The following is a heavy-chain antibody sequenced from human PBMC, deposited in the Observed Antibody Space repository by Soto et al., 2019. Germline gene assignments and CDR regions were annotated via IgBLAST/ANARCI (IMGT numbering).Heavy chain of an antibody. J-gene: IGHJ4*02. V-gene: IGHV1-2*02. CDR3: ARGAYYYDSSGYYYSPVDY. CDR2: INPNSGGT. CDR1: GYTFTGYY. Sequence: AASVKVSCKASGYTFTGYYMHWVRQAPGQGLEWMGWINPNSGGTNYAQKFQGRVTMTRDTSISTAYMELSRLRSDDTAVYYCARGAYYYDSSGYYYSPVDYWGQGTLVTVSS. D-gene: IGHD3-22*01.